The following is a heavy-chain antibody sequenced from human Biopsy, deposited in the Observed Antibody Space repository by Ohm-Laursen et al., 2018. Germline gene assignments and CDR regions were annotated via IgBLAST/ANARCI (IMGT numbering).Heavy chain of an antibody. V-gene: IGHV4-61*01. J-gene: IGHJ4*02. D-gene: IGHD6-19*01. CDR3: ARGRRTSGWPYFAN. CDR2: IYSGGNT. Sequence: GTLSLTCTVSGDSLSSGPDNWSWVRQPPGQGLEYIGFIYSGGNTNYNPSLQNRVTMSVDTSKNQFSLKLSSVIAADTAVYYCARGRRTSGWPYFANWGQGTLIIVSS. CDR1: GDSLSSGPDN.